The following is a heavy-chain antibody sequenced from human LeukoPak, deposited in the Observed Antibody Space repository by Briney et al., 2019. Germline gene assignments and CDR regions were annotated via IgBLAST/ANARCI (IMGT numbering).Heavy chain of an antibody. Sequence: GGSLRLSCAASGFTFSAYSMNWVRQAPGKGREWVSSISSSGSYIYYADSVKGRFIISRDNAKNSLYLQMYSLRAEDTAVYYCARWHQLALDYWGQGTLVTVSS. CDR3: ARWHQLALDY. J-gene: IGHJ4*02. CDR2: ISSSGSYI. D-gene: IGHD6-13*01. V-gene: IGHV3-21*01. CDR1: GFTFSAYS.